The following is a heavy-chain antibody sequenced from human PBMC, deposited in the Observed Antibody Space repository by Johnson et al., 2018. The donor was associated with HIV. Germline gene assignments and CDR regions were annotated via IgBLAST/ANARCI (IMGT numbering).Heavy chain of an antibody. CDR1: GFTFSDYY. CDR2: ISSSGSTI. J-gene: IGHJ3*02. Sequence: QVQLLESGGGVVQPGGSLRLSCAASGFTFSDYYMSWIRQAPGKGLEWVSYISSSGSTIYYADAVKGRFTISRDNSKNRVYLQTNSLRAEDTAVYYCAKWKYCSGDNCYSEFGVFDDAFDIWGQGTMVTVSS. D-gene: IGHD2-15*01. CDR3: AKWKYCSGDNCYSEFGVFDDAFDI. V-gene: IGHV3-11*04.